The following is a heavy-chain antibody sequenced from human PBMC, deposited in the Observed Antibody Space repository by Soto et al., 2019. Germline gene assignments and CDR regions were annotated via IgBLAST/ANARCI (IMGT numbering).Heavy chain of an antibody. J-gene: IGHJ6*02. V-gene: IGHV2-70*01. D-gene: IGHD6-6*01. CDR3: ARTEIAAPPRSYYYYGMDV. CDR2: VDWDDDN. CDR1: GFSRTTSGMC. Sequence: GPTLVNPTQTLTLTCAFSGFSRTTSGMCVSWIRRPPWNTLEGLAPVDWDDDNYSSSSMKRSLTTSKDTSNTQVVLTITKMDPVATAKYYWARTEIAAPPRSYYYYGMDVWGQGTTVTVSS.